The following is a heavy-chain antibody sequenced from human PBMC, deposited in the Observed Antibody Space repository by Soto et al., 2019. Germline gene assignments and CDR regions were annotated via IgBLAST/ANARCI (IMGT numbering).Heavy chain of an antibody. V-gene: IGHV3-53*01. D-gene: IGHD1-26*01. CDR2: IYSGGST. CDR3: ARDRWEPPLGNDMYYYYGMDV. Sequence: GGSLRLSCAASGFTVSSNYMSWVRQAPGKGLEWVSVIYSGGSTYYADSVKGRFTISRDNSKNTLYLQMNSLRAEDTAVYYCARDRWEPPLGNDMYYYYGMDVWGQGTTVSVSS. J-gene: IGHJ6*02. CDR1: GFTVSSNY.